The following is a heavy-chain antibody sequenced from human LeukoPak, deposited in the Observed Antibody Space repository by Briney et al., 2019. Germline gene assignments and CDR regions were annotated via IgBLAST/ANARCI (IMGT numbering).Heavy chain of an antibody. Sequence: PGGSLRLSCAASGFTFSSYSMNWVRQAPGKGLEWVSSISSSSSYIYYADSVKGRFTISRDNAKNSLYLQMNSLRAEDTAVYYCARVRRLVHRRVYYYMDVWGRGTTVIVSS. J-gene: IGHJ6*03. D-gene: IGHD6-6*01. V-gene: IGHV3-21*01. CDR2: ISSSSSYI. CDR3: ARVRRLVHRRVYYYMDV. CDR1: GFTFSSYS.